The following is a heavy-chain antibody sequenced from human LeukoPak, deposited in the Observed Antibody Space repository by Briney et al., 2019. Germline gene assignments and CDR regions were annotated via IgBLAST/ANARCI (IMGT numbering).Heavy chain of an antibody. V-gene: IGHV4-30-4*01. CDR2: IYYSGST. CDR3: ARAPRGYQLLVY. CDR1: GGSISSGDYY. D-gene: IGHD2-2*01. J-gene: IGHJ4*02. Sequence: PSQILSLTCTVSGGSISSGDYYWSWIRQPPWKGLEWIGYIYYSGSTYYNPSLKSRVTISVDTYKNQFSLKLSSVTAADTAVYYCARAPRGYQLLVYWGQGTLVTVSS.